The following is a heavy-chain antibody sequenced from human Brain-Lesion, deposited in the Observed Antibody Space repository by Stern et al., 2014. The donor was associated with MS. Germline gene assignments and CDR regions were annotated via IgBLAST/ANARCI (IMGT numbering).Heavy chain of an antibody. D-gene: IGHD2-2*01. Sequence: VQLVQSGGGLVKPGGSLRLSCEASGFPFNSYSMNWVRQAPGTGLEWVSSISVGTDSIYIADSVKGRFTISRDNAKNSLFLQMNTLRAEDTGVYYCARVDCSGTNCFYYYYGMDVWGQGTTVTVSS. CDR3: ARVDCSGTNCFYYYYGMDV. CDR1: GFPFNSYS. V-gene: IGHV3-21*01. J-gene: IGHJ6*02. CDR2: ISVGTDSI.